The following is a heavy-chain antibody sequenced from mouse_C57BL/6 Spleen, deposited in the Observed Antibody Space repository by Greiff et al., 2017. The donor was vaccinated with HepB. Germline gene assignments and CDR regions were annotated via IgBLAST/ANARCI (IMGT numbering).Heavy chain of an antibody. V-gene: IGHV1-55*01. Sequence: QVQLQQPGAELVKPGASVKMSCKASGYTLTSYWITWVKQRPGQGLEWIGDIYPGSGSTNYNEKFKSKATLTVDTSTSTADMQLSSLTSEDSAVYYCASQAYYYFDYWGQGTTLTVSS. J-gene: IGHJ2*01. CDR1: GYTLTSYW. CDR3: ASQAYYYFDY. D-gene: IGHD2-10*01. CDR2: IYPGSGST.